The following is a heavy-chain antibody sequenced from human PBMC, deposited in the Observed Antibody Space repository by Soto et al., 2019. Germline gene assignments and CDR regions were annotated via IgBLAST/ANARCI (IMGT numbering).Heavy chain of an antibody. J-gene: IGHJ5*02. CDR2: ISGSGGST. D-gene: IGHD2-2*01. CDR3: AKDRSIVVVPAAMWFDP. CDR1: GFTFSSYA. V-gene: IGHV3-23*01. Sequence: PGGSLRLSCAASGFTFSSYAMSWVRQAPGKGLEWVSAISGSGGSTYYADSVKGRFTISRDNSKNTLYLQMNSLRAEDTAVYYCAKDRSIVVVPAAMWFDPWGQGTLVTVSS.